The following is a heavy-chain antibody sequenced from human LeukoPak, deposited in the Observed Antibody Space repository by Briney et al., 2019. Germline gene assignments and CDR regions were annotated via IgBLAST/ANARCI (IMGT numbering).Heavy chain of an antibody. CDR1: GFTFSSYA. J-gene: IGHJ5*02. CDR2: IKQDGSEK. V-gene: IGHV3-7*01. CDR3: ARAEWFDP. Sequence: QAGGSLRLSCAASGFTFSSYAMSWVRQAPGKGLEWVANIKQDGSEKYYVDSVKGRFTISRDNAKNSLYLQMNSLRAEDTAVYYCARAEWFDPWGQGTLVTVSS.